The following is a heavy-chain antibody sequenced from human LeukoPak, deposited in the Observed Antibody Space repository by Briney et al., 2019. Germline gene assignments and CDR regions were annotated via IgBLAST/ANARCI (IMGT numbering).Heavy chain of an antibody. D-gene: IGHD1-26*01. CDR3: ARERMERAFDY. CDR1: GFTFSSYA. Sequence: PGGSLRLSCAASGFTFSSYAMHWVRQAPGKGLEWVAVISYDGSNKYYADSVKGRFTISRDNSKNTLYLQMNSLRAEDTAVYYCARERMERAFDYWGQGTLVTVSS. J-gene: IGHJ4*02. V-gene: IGHV3-30*04. CDR2: ISYDGSNK.